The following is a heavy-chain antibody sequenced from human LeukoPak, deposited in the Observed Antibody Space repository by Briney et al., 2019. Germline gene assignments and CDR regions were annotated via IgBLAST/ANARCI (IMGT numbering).Heavy chain of an antibody. CDR1: GFSISNYW. J-gene: IGHJ4*02. Sequence: PGGSLRLSCAASGFSISNYWMSWVRQAPGKGLEWVANIKDDGSDKYYVDSVKGRFTISRDNAKNSLYLQMNSLRVEDTAVYYWARDQSSRPLGYWGQGTLLTVFS. V-gene: IGHV3-7*01. D-gene: IGHD3-16*01. CDR2: IKDDGSDK. CDR3: ARDQSSRPLGY.